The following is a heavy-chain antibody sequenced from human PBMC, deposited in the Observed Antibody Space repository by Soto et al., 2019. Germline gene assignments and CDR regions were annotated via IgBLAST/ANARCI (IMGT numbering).Heavy chain of an antibody. CDR1: GFTLTSYT. V-gene: IGHV3-21*02. D-gene: IGHD3-10*01. J-gene: IGHJ6*02. Sequence: EVQLVESGGGLVKPGGSLRLSCAASGFTLTSYTMNWVRQASGKGLEWGSSITSSSSHIYYADSVKGRVTISRDNAGNSLYLQMNSLRAEDSAVYYCVRERGLSSFYGMDVWGQGTTVTGSS. CDR3: VRERGLSSFYGMDV. CDR2: ITSSSSHI.